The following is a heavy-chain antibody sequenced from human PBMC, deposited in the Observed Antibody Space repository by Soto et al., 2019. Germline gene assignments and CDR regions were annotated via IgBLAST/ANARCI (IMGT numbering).Heavy chain of an antibody. CDR2: IDPSDPYT. CDR3: ARLAGYSSGWYEYYYYGMDV. D-gene: IGHD6-19*01. J-gene: IGHJ6*02. V-gene: IGHV5-10-1*01. Sequence: GESLKISCKGSGYSFTSYWISWVRQMPGKGLEWMGRIDPSDPYTNYSPSFQGHVTISADKSISTAYLQWSSLKASDTAMYYCARLAGYSSGWYEYYYYGMDVWGQGTTVTVSS. CDR1: GYSFTSYW.